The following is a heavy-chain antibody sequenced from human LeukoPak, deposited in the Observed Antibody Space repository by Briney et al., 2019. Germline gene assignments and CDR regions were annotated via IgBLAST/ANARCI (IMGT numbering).Heavy chain of an antibody. CDR1: GFSFSSFA. J-gene: IGHJ5*02. CDR2: TWHDGSNT. Sequence: GGSLRLSCAASGFSFSSFAMHWVRQAPGKGLEWVSLTWHDGSNTYYADSVKGRFTISRDNSKNTLYLQMDSLRAEDTAVYYCAKRALGTSSNANVWLDPWGQGTLLTVSS. V-gene: IGHV3-33*06. CDR3: AKRALGTSSNANVWLDP. D-gene: IGHD1-1*01.